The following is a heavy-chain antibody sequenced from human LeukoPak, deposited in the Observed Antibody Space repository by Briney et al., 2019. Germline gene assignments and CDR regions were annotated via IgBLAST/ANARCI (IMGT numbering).Heavy chain of an antibody. CDR2: IYFSGGT. Sequence: SETLSLTCTVSGGSISSYYWNWIRQPPGKGLEWIGYIYFSGGTNYNPSLKSRVTMSVDTSKNHFSLKLSSVTAADTAVYYCARGSSSYPYYFDYWGQGTLVTVSS. CDR3: ARGSSSYPYYFDY. D-gene: IGHD3-22*01. CDR1: GGSISSYY. V-gene: IGHV4-59*01. J-gene: IGHJ4*02.